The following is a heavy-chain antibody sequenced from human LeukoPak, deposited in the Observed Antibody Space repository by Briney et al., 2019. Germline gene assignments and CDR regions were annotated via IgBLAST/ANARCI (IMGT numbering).Heavy chain of an antibody. V-gene: IGHV3-23*01. Sequence: GALRLSCAASGFTFSTYVMSWVRQAPGKGLEWLSLILHNGDSTYYADSVKGRFTISRDNSKNTLYLQMNSLRAEDTAVYYCARLSSFAFDIWGQGTMVTVSS. CDR1: GFTFSTYV. CDR3: ARLSSFAFDI. D-gene: IGHD3-16*02. J-gene: IGHJ3*02. CDR2: ILHNGDST.